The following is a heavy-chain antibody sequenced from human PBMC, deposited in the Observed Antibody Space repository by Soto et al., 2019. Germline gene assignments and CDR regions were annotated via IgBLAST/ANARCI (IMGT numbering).Heavy chain of an antibody. V-gene: IGHV3-21*01. CDR3: AGDGKRNTNYYYYGMDV. J-gene: IGHJ6*02. CDR2: ISSSSSYI. CDR1: GFTFSSYS. Sequence: PGGSLRLSCAASGFTFSSYSMNWVRQAPGKGLEWVSSISSSSSYIYYADSVKGRFTISRDNAKNSLYLQMNRLRAEDTAVYYCAGDGKRNTNYYYYGMDVWGQGTTVTVSS. D-gene: IGHD1-1*01.